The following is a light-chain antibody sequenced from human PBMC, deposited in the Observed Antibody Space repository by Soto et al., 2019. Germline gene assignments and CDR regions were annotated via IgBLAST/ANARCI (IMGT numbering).Light chain of an antibody. J-gene: IGKJ1*01. CDR2: DAS. CDR3: QQVDSYPRT. CDR1: QDISNY. V-gene: IGKV1-33*01. Sequence: DIQMTQSPSSLSASVGDRVTITCQASQDISNYLNWYQQKPGKAPKLLIYDASNLETGVPSRFSGSGSGTDFSLTISSLHPEDVATYYCQQVDSYPRTFGQGTKV.